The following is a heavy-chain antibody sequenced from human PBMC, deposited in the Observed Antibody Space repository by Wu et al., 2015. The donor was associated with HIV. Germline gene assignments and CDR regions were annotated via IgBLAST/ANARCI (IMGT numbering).Heavy chain of an antibody. CDR1: GYTFTGYY. V-gene: IGHV1-2*02. J-gene: IGHJ4*02. Sequence: QVQLVQSGAEVKRPGASVKVSCKASGYTFTGYYMHWVRQAPGQGLEWVGWINPNSDSTNYAQKFQGRVTMTTDTSTSTAYLELKSLRSDDTAVYYCARGGYKYGTHLQLWGQGTLVTVSS. D-gene: IGHD5-18*01. CDR3: ARGGYKYGTHLQL. CDR2: INPNSDST.